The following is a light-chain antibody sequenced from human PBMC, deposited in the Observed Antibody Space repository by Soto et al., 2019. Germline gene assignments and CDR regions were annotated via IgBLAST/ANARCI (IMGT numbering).Light chain of an antibody. J-gene: IGKJ3*01. Sequence: DILMTQSPSSLSAFVGERVTITCQASQDIGTSLNWYQQRPGEDPKFLIYDASRLEAGVPSRFSGSGSGTDFTFAISSLQPEDIATYYCQHGGTFGPGTKVDFK. V-gene: IGKV1-33*01. CDR1: QDIGTS. CDR2: DAS. CDR3: QHGGT.